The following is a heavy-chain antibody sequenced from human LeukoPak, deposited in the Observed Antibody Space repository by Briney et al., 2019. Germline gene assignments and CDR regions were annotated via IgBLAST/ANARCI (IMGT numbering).Heavy chain of an antibody. V-gene: IGHV3-43*01. Sequence: PGGSLRLSCAASGFTFDDYTMHWVRQAPGKGMEWVSLISWDGGSTYYADSVKGRFTISRDNSKNSLYLQMNSLRTEDTALYYCAKEVRGVPGYYGMDVWGQGTTVTVSS. J-gene: IGHJ6*02. CDR1: GFTFDDYT. CDR3: AKEVRGVPGYYGMDV. D-gene: IGHD3-10*01. CDR2: ISWDGGST.